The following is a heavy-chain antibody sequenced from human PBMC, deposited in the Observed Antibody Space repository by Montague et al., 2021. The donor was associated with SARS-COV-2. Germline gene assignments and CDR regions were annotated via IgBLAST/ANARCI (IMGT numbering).Heavy chain of an antibody. J-gene: IGHJ5*02. Sequence: TLSLTCSVSGGSISSTNYYWSWIRQHPRKGLEFIGYIYYSGSSFYNPSLKSRLTISVDTSKNRFSLRLSSVTAADTAIYFCARQSGSYCICFDLWGQGTLVTVSS. CDR1: GGSISSTNYY. CDR3: ARQSGSYCICFDL. D-gene: IGHD1-26*01. CDR2: IYYSGSS. V-gene: IGHV4-31*03.